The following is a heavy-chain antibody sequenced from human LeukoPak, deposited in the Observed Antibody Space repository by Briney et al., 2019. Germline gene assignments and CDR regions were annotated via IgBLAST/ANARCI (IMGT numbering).Heavy chain of an antibody. CDR1: GFTLSRYI. J-gene: IGHJ4*02. CDR2: ISRNSTYI. D-gene: IGHD5-18*01. CDR3: ARGYSYPYFDY. Sequence: PGGSLRLSCAPSGFTLSRYIMNWVRQAPGKGLEWVASISRNSTYIHYADSVKGRFTISRDNAKNSLYLQMNSLRDEDTAVYYCARGYSYPYFDYWGQGTLVTVSS. V-gene: IGHV3-21*01.